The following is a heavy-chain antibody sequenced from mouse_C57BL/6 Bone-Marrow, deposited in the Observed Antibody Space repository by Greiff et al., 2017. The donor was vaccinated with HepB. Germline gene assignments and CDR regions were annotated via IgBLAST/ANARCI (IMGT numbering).Heavy chain of an antibody. V-gene: IGHV1-7*01. CDR3: ATQGLANWDVGWYFDV. D-gene: IGHD4-1*01. Sequence: QVQLKQSGAELAKPGASVKLSSRPSGYPFTSYGIPGVKRGPGQVLEGIGYFNPSSGYTKYNQKFKNKATLTADKSSSTAYMQLSSLTYEDSAVYYCATQGLANWDVGWYFDVWGTGTTVTVSS. CDR1: GYPFTSYG. CDR2: FNPSSGYT. J-gene: IGHJ1*03.